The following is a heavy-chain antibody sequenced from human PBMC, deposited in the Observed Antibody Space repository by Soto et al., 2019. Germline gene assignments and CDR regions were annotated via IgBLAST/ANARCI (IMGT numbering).Heavy chain of an antibody. V-gene: IGHV3-23*01. CDR1: GFTFSSYA. CDR2: ISGSGGST. Sequence: GGSLRHSCAASGFTFSSYAMSWVRQAPGKGLEWVSAISGSGGSTYYADSVKGRFTISRDNSKNTLYLQMNSLRAEDTAVYYCAKDTTMVRGVIEHYGMDVWGQGTTVTVSS. J-gene: IGHJ6*02. D-gene: IGHD3-10*01. CDR3: AKDTTMVRGVIEHYGMDV.